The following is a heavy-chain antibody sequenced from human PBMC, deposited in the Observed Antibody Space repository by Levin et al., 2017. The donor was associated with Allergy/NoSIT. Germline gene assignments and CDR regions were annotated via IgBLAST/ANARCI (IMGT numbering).Heavy chain of an antibody. CDR3: ARKGRGANGAYTYDNGLDV. J-gene: IGHJ6*02. Sequence: GGSLRLSCAASGFNFDDYAMHWVRQRPGKGLEWVSGVSWNSDTIAYADSVKGRFTISRDNAESSLYLKMNSLRAEDTAVYYCARKGRGANGAYTYDNGLDVWGQGTTVTVSS. V-gene: IGHV3-9*01. D-gene: IGHD1-26*01. CDR2: VSWNSDTI. CDR1: GFNFDDYA.